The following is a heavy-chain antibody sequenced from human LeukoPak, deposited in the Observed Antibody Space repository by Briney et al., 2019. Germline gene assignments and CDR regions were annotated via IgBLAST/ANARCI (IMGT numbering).Heavy chain of an antibody. V-gene: IGHV1-8*03. D-gene: IGHD4-17*01. Sequence: GASVTVSCKASGYTFTSYDINWVRPATGQGLEWRGWMNPNSGNTGYAQKFQGRVTITRNTPKSTAYMEMSSLRAEDTAVYYCARGGVRTVTTSSGIIDMDVWGKGTTVTVSS. CDR1: GYTFTSYD. CDR3: ARGGVRTVTTSSGIIDMDV. CDR2: MNPNSGNT. J-gene: IGHJ6*03.